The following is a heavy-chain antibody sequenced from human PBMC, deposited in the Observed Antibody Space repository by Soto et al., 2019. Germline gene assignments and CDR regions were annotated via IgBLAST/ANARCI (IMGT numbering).Heavy chain of an antibody. Sequence: QVQLVQSGAEVKKPGSSVKVSCKASGGTFSSYTISWVRQAPGQGLEWMGRIIPILGIANYAQKFQGRVTITADKSTSTACMELSSMRSEDTAVYYCARVVVVVPAATGNDAFDIWGQGTMVTVSS. CDR3: ARVVVVVPAATGNDAFDI. D-gene: IGHD2-2*01. CDR1: GGTFSSYT. CDR2: IIPILGIA. J-gene: IGHJ3*02. V-gene: IGHV1-69*02.